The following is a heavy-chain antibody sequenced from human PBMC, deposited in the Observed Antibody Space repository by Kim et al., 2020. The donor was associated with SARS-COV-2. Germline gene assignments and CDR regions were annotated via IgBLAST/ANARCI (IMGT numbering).Heavy chain of an antibody. D-gene: IGHD5-12*01. V-gene: IGHV1-3*01. CDR3: VRVGRSGYDSGPYYFDY. J-gene: IGHJ4*02. Sequence: QGRLTITRDTSASTAYMELSSLRSEDTAVYYCVRVGRSGYDSGPYYFDYWGQGTLVTVSS.